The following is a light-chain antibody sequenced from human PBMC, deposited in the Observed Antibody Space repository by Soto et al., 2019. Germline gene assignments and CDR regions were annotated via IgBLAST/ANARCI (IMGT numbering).Light chain of an antibody. Sequence: EIVMTQSPDTLSVSPGDGATLSCRASHSVDSNLAWYQQKPGQTPRLLIYGGSTMPTGIPARFSGSGSGTEFTLTISSLQSEDFAVYYCQQYNYWPLTFGGGTKVEIK. CDR1: HSVDSN. CDR3: QQYNYWPLT. CDR2: GGS. V-gene: IGKV3D-15*01. J-gene: IGKJ4*01.